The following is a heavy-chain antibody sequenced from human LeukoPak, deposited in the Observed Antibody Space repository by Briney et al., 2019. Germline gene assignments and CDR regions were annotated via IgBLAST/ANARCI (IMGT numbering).Heavy chain of an antibody. CDR3: ARLGLGINYYYGMDV. Sequence: GGSLRLSCAASEFTFSSYWMHWVRQAPGKGPVWVSRIKSDGSSTSYADSVKGRFTISRDNAKNTLYLQMNSLRAEDTAVYYCARLGLGINYYYGMDVWGQGTTVTVSS. CDR2: IKSDGSST. J-gene: IGHJ6*02. D-gene: IGHD1-14*01. V-gene: IGHV3-74*01. CDR1: EFTFSSYW.